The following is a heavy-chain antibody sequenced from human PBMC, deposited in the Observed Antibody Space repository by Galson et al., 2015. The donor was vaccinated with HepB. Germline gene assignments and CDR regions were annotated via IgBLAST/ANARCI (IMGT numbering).Heavy chain of an antibody. D-gene: IGHD5-12*01. CDR1: GGSVTTSSYH. V-gene: IGHV4-39*01. J-gene: IGHJ4*02. CDR3: ASGYSGFGGLLDY. CDR2: IYYSASS. Sequence: TLSLTCTVSGGSVTTSSYHWGWIRQSPGQGLEWVGAIYYSASSYYNPSLESRVTISVDTSKDQFSLKLSSVTAADTAVYYCASGYSGFGGLLDYWGQGALVTVSS.